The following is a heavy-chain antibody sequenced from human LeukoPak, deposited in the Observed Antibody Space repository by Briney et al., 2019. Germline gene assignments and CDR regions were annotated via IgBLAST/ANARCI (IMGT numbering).Heavy chain of an antibody. J-gene: IGHJ5*02. CDR3: ARSHGAAARNWFET. D-gene: IGHD5-24*01. CDR1: GDKFTTYW. V-gene: IGHV5-51*01. Sequence: GESLKISCKGSGDKFTTYWIVWVRQMPGRGLEWMGLIYPGDSDTRYRPSFQGQVTISVDNSINTAYLQLSSLKATAMYFCARSHGAAARNWFETWGQGTLVTVSS. CDR2: IYPGDSDT.